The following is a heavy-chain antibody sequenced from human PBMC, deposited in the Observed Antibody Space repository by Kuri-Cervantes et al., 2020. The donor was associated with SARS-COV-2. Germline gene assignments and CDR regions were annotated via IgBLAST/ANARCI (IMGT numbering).Heavy chain of an antibody. D-gene: IGHD6-19*01. CDR2: INPNSGGT. V-gene: IGHV1-2*02. Sequence: ASVKVSCKASGYTFTGYYMHWVRQAPGQGLEWMGWINPNSGGTNYAQKFQGRVTMTRDTSISTAYMELSRLRSDDTAVYYCARDLQIAVVEGAFDIWGQGTMVTVSS. CDR3: ARDLQIAVVEGAFDI. CDR1: GYTFTGYY. J-gene: IGHJ3*02.